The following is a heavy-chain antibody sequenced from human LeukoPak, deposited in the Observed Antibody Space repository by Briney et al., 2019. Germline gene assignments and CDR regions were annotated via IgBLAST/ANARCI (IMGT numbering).Heavy chain of an antibody. D-gene: IGHD3-22*01. V-gene: IGHV3-21*01. J-gene: IGHJ4*02. CDR2: ISSSSSYI. CDR3: ARVPYYYDSSGYYSFDY. CDR1: GFTFSSYS. Sequence: PGGSLRLSCAASGFTFSSYSMNWVRQAPGKGPEWVSSISSSSSYIYYADSVKGRFTISRDNAKNSLYLQMNSLRAEDTAVYYCARVPYYYDSSGYYSFDYWGQGTLVTVSS.